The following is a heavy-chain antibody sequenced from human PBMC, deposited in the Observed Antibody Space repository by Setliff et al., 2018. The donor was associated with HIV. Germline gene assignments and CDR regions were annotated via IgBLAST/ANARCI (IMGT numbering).Heavy chain of an antibody. CDR2: LPHSGVT. Sequence: SETLSLTCTVSGGSINSRDYSWGWIRQPPGKGLEWIVSLPHSGVTYYNPSLRSRVTTSVDTSKNQFSLRLRAVTAADTAVYYGATGRLYYYMDVWGKGTTVTVSS. D-gene: IGHD1-1*01. CDR1: GGSINSRDYS. CDR3: ATGRLYYYMDV. J-gene: IGHJ6*03. V-gene: IGHV4-39*07.